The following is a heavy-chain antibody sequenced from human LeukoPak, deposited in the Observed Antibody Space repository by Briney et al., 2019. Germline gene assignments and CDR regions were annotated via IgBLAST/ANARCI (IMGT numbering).Heavy chain of an antibody. J-gene: IGHJ5*01. CDR1: GFTVNSNY. Sequence: GGSLTLSCVASGFTVNSNYMTWVRQAPGKGLEWVSVMFSGGATYFADSVKGRFTISRDDSNNTLSLHMKTLRTDDTAVYYCAKGVGVRGVIPQILDSWGQGTLVIVSS. D-gene: IGHD3-10*01. V-gene: IGHV3-53*01. CDR3: AKGVGVRGVIPQILDS. CDR2: MFSGGAT.